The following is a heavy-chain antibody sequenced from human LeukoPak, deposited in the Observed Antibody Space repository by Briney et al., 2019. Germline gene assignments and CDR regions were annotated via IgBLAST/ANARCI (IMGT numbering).Heavy chain of an antibody. CDR1: GFTFSSYG. J-gene: IGHJ4*02. CDR2: IWYDGSNK. Sequence: GRSLRLSCGASGFTFSSYGTHWVRQAPGKGLEWVAIIWYDGSNKYYTDSVKGRFTISRDNSKNTVYLQMNSLRAEDTAVYYCARGGYTSASALDYWGQGTLVTVSS. V-gene: IGHV3-33*01. D-gene: IGHD3-16*02. CDR3: ARGGYTSASALDY.